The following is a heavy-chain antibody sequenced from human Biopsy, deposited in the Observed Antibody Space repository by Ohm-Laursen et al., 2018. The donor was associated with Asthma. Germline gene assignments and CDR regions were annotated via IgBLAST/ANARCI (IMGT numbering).Heavy chain of an antibody. CDR1: GYTFIHYA. J-gene: IGHJ3*02. CDR2: INAGNGNT. Sequence: ASVKVSCKASGYTFIHYAIHWVRQAPGQRLEWMGWINAGNGNTKYSQKFQGRVTITRGTSASTAYMDLRSLRSEDTAMYYCARTYYDFLTGQVNDAFAMWGQGTMVTVSS. CDR3: ARTYYDFLTGQVNDAFAM. V-gene: IGHV1-3*01. D-gene: IGHD3-9*01.